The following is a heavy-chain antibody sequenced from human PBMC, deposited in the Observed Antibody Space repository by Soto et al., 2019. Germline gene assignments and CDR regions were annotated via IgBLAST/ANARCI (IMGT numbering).Heavy chain of an antibody. V-gene: IGHV5-10-1*01. Sequence: GESLKISCKGSGYSFTSYWISWVRQMPGKGLEWRGRIDPRDSYTNYSPSFQGHVTIPADKSISAAYLQWSRLKDSDTAMYYCARRGETWDYYHGMDVWGQGTTVTVSS. CDR2: IDPRDSYT. CDR3: ARRGETWDYYHGMDV. CDR1: GYSFTSYW. D-gene: IGHD3-16*01. J-gene: IGHJ6*02.